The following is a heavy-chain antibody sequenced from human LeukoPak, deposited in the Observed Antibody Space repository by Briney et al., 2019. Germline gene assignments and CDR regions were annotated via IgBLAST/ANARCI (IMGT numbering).Heavy chain of an antibody. V-gene: IGHV4-34*01. CDR3: ARGRHDITMIVVVMTSVSYYLDV. CDR1: GGSFSGYH. J-gene: IGHJ6*03. D-gene: IGHD3-22*01. CDR2: INPSGST. Sequence: PSETLSLTCAVYGGSFSGYHWTWIRQSPGKGLEWIGDINPSGSTYYNPSLKSRLTISVDTSKNQFSLKLGSVTAANTALYYCARGRHDITMIVVVMTSVSYYLDVWGKGTTVTVS.